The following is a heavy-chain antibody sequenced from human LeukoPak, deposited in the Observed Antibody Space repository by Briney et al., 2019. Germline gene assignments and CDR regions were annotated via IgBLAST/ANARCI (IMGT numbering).Heavy chain of an antibody. CDR1: GGSFSGYY. J-gene: IGHJ4*02. V-gene: IGHV4-34*01. Sequence: SKTLSLTCAVYGGSFSGYYWSWIRQPPGKGLEWIGEINHSGSTNYNPSLKSRVTISGDTSKNQFSLKLSSVTAADTAVYYCARLGPYGGIFDYWGQGTLVTVSS. CDR3: ARLGPYGGIFDY. D-gene: IGHD4-23*01. CDR2: INHSGST.